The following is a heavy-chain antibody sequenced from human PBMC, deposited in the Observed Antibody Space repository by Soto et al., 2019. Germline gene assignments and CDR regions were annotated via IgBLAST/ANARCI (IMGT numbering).Heavy chain of an antibody. CDR2: MNPNSGDT. CDR3: ARGELLWFGELLR. CDR1: GYTFTSYE. Sequence: QVQLVQSGAEVKKPGASVKVSCKASGYTFTSYEINWVRQATGQGLEWMGWMNPNSGDTGYAQRFQGRVTMTRNTSISTAYMELSSLRSEDTAVYYCARGELLWFGELLRWGQGTLVTVSS. J-gene: IGHJ4*02. D-gene: IGHD3-10*01. V-gene: IGHV1-8*01.